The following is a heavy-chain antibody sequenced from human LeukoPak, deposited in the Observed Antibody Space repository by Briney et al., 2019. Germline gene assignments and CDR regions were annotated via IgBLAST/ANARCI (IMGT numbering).Heavy chain of an antibody. V-gene: IGHV3-21*04. D-gene: IGHD3-22*01. CDR2: ITTGSPRSM. Sequence: GGSLRLACTVSGFTYSSYSMNWGRQAPGKGLEWVSSITTGSPRSMYYADSVKGRFTSSRDNAKNTLYLQMNSLRAEDTAVYYCAKEAHYYDKGYYYYYMDVWGKGTTVTISS. J-gene: IGHJ6*03. CDR3: AKEAHYYDKGYYYYYMDV. CDR1: GFTYSSYS.